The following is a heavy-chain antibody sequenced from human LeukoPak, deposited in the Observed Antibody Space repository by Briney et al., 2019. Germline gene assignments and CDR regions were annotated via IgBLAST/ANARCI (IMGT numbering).Heavy chain of an antibody. J-gene: IGHJ3*02. CDR1: GGSISSGGYY. Sequence: PSETLSLTCTVSGGSISSGGYYWSWIRQPAGKGLEWIGEIYHSGSTNYNPSLKSRITISVDMSKNQFSLKLSSVAAADTAVYYCARERSGSGIFARSFDIWGQGTMVTVSS. CDR2: IYHSGST. CDR3: ARERSGSGIFARSFDI. D-gene: IGHD3-10*01. V-gene: IGHV4-61*10.